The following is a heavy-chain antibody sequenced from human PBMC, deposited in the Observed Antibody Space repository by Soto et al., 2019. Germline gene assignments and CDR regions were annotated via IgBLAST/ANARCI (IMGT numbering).Heavy chain of an antibody. D-gene: IGHD1-26*01. CDR2: IWYDGGHK. CDR1: GFTFSTYG. CDR3: ARAVGPFDY. J-gene: IGHJ4*02. V-gene: IGHV3-33*01. Sequence: QVQLVESGGGVVQPGRSLRLSCAASGFTFSTYGMHWVRQAPGTGLEWVAVIWYDGGHKDYADSVKGRFTISRDNSKNTLYLQMNSLRVEDTGVYYCARAVGPFDYWGQGTLVAVSS.